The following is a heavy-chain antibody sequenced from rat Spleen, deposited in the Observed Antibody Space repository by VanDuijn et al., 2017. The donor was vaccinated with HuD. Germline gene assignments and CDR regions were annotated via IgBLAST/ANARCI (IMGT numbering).Heavy chain of an antibody. J-gene: IGHJ2*01. V-gene: IGHV5-25*01. CDR2: ISTGGGNT. Sequence: EVQMVESGGGLVQPGRSLKLSCAASGFTFSNYDMAWVRQAPTKGRGWVASISTGGGNTYYRDSVKGRFTISTDNAKSTLSLQMDSLRSEDTATYYCARRHYGYTDYFDYWGQGVMVTVSS. CDR1: GFTFSNYD. D-gene: IGHD1-9*01. CDR3: ARRHYGYTDYFDY.